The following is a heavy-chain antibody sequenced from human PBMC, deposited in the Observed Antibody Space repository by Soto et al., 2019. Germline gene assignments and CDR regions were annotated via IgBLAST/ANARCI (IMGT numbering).Heavy chain of an antibody. CDR2: INHSGST. Sequence: SETLSLTCAVYGGSFSGYYWSWIRQPPGKGLEWIGEINHSGSTNYNPSLRSRVTISVDTSKNQFSLKLSSVTAADTAVYYCARDYGGNSGGIDYWGQGTLVTVSS. J-gene: IGHJ4*02. CDR1: GGSFSGYY. V-gene: IGHV4-34*01. CDR3: ARDYGGNSGGIDY. D-gene: IGHD4-17*01.